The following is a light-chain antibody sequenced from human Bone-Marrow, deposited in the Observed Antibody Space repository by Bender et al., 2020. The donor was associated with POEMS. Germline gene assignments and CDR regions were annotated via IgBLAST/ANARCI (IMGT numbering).Light chain of an antibody. J-gene: IGLJ3*02. CDR2: DVS. Sequence: QSALTQPASVSGSPGQSITISCTGTGSDVGGYNYVAWYLQHPGKGPKLMIYDVSNRPSGVSNRFSGSKSGNTASLTISGLQADDEADYYCSSYTSSSTWVFGGGTKLTVL. CDR1: GSDVGGYNY. V-gene: IGLV2-14*03. CDR3: SSYTSSSTWV.